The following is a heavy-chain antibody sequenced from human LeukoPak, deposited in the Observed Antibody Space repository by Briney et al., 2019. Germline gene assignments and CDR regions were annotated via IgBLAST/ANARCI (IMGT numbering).Heavy chain of an antibody. V-gene: IGHV3-30-3*01. J-gene: IGHJ3*02. CDR1: GLPFSSHA. CDR2: ISYDGNNK. D-gene: IGHD1-14*01. CDR3: ARALNRAFDI. Sequence: GGSLRLSCAASGLPFSSHAMHWVRQGPGKGLEWVAVISYDGNNKYYADSVKGRFTISRDNSKNTLYLQMNSLGDEDTAVYYCARALNRAFDIWGHGTMVTVSS.